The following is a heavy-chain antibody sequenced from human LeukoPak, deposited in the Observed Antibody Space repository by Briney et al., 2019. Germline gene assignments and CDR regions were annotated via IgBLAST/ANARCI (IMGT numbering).Heavy chain of an antibody. J-gene: IGHJ4*02. Sequence: GGSLRLSCAASGFTVSSNYMSWVRQAPGKGLGWVSVIYSGGSTYYADSVKGRFTISRDNSKNTLYLQMNSLRAEDTAVYYCARDQLVGAEYYFDYWGQGTLVTVSS. D-gene: IGHD1-26*01. CDR2: IYSGGST. V-gene: IGHV3-66*02. CDR3: ARDQLVGAEYYFDY. CDR1: GFTVSSNY.